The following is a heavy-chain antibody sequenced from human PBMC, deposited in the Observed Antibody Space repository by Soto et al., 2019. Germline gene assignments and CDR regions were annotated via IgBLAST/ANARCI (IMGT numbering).Heavy chain of an antibody. J-gene: IGHJ6*02. CDR3: ARQGRESYYYDSRGYYYYYGMDV. CDR1: GGTFSSYA. D-gene: IGHD3-22*01. Sequence: RASVKVSCKASGGTFSSYAISWVRQAPGQGLEWMGGIIPIFGTANYAQKFQGRVTITADESTSTAYMELSSLRSEDTAVYYCARQGRESYYYDSRGYYYYYGMDVWG. V-gene: IGHV1-69*13. CDR2: IIPIFGTA.